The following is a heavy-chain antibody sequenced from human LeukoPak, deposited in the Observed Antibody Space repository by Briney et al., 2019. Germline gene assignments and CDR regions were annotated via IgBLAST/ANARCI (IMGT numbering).Heavy chain of an antibody. D-gene: IGHD3-22*01. CDR1: GFTFSSYS. J-gene: IGHJ4*02. V-gene: IGHV3-21*01. Sequence: GGSLRLSCAASGFTFSSYSMNWVRQAPGKGLEWVSSISSSSSYTYYADSVKGRFTISRDNAKYSLYLQMNSLRAEDTAVYYCARVIQTFYYDSSGYYSSASNDFWGQGTLVTVSS. CDR2: ISSSSSYT. CDR3: ARVIQTFYYDSSGYYSSASNDF.